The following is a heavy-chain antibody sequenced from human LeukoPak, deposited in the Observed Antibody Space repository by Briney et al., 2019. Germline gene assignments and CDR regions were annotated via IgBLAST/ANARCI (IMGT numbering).Heavy chain of an antibody. J-gene: IGHJ4*02. CDR2: ISAYNGNT. V-gene: IGHV1-18*01. Sequence: ASVKVSCKASGYTFTSYGISWVRQAPGQGLEWMGWISAYNGNTNYAQKLQGRVTMTTDTSTSTAYMELRSLRSDDTAVYYCATGRSLRGYSYETFDYWGQGTLVTVSS. CDR3: ATGRSLRGYSYETFDY. D-gene: IGHD5-18*01. CDR1: GYTFTSYG.